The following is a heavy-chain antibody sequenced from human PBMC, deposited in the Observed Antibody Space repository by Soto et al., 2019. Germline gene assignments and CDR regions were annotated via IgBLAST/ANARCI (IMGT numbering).Heavy chain of an antibody. V-gene: IGHV4-59*12. CDR2: IYHSGST. CDR1: GGSISSYY. D-gene: IGHD3-10*01. CDR3: ASYGSGSTSNWFDP. J-gene: IGHJ5*02. Sequence: SETLSLTCTVSGGSISSYYWSWIRQPPGKGLEWIGEIYHSGSTNYNPSLKSRVTISVDKSKNQFSLKLSSVTAADTAVYYCASYGSGSTSNWFDPWGQGTLVTVSS.